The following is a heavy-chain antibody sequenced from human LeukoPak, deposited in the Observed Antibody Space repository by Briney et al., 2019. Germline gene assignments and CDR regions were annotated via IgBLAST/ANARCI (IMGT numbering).Heavy chain of an antibody. D-gene: IGHD6-6*01. Sequence: PSETLSLTCTVSGGSISSYYWSWIRQPPGKGLEWIGYIYYSGSTNYNPSLKSRVTIVDTSKNQFSLKLSSVTAADTAVYYCARVDPDSSSTLEVFDYWGQGTLVTVSS. CDR3: ARVDPDSSSTLEVFDY. CDR2: IYYSGST. V-gene: IGHV4-59*01. J-gene: IGHJ4*02. CDR1: GGSISSYY.